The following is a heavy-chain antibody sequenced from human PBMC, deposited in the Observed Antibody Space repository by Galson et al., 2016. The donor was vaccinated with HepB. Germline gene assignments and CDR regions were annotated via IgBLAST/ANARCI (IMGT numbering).Heavy chain of an antibody. J-gene: IGHJ4*02. V-gene: IGHV3-23*01. Sequence: SLRLSCAASGFTFSSYAMSWIRQAPGKGLEWVSSISGSGGTTYYADSVKGRFTISRDNSKNTLYLQMSSLRADDTAVYYCAKGDYYASGSPFYWGQGTVVTVSS. CDR2: ISGSGGTT. CDR1: GFTFSSYA. D-gene: IGHD3-10*01. CDR3: AKGDYYASGSPFY.